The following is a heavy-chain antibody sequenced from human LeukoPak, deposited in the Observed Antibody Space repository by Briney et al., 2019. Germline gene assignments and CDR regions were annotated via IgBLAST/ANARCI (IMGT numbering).Heavy chain of an antibody. CDR1: GFTFSTYA. V-gene: IGHV3-23*01. CDR3: AKTSGWPYYFDY. J-gene: IGHJ4*02. D-gene: IGHD6-19*01. CDR2: ITGSGSNT. Sequence: GGSLRLACAASGFTFSTYAVSWVRQAPGKGLEWVSAITGSGSNTYYADSVKGRFTTSRDNSKNTVYLQVNSLRAEDTAEYYCAKTSGWPYYFDYWGQGTLVTVSS.